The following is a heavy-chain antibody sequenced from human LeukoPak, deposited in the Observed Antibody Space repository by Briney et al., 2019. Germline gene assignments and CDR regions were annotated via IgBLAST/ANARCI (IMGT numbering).Heavy chain of an antibody. CDR2: IYYSGST. V-gene: IGHV4-31*03. J-gene: IGHJ4*02. D-gene: IGHD3-10*01. CDR1: GGSISSGGYY. CDR3: ASGDYYGSGSYYTPLDY. Sequence: SQTLSLTCTVSGGSISSGGYYWSWIRQHPGKGLEWIGYIYYSGSTYYNPSLKSRVTISVDTSKNQFSLKLSSVTAADTAVYYCASGDYYGSGSYYTPLDYWGQGTLVTVSS.